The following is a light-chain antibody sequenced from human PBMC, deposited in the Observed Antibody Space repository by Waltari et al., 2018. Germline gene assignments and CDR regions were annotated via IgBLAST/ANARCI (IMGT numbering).Light chain of an antibody. V-gene: IGKV2-30*01. CDR1: QSLVYSDGNIY. CDR2: RVF. J-gene: IGKJ1*01. CDR3: MQTTHWPLT. Sequence: DAVMTQSPLSLTVTLGQPASISCRSSQSLVYSDGNIYLNWFHQRPGQSPRRLIYRVFRRESGVPDRFSGSGSGTDFTLEISMVEAEDVGVYYCMQTTHWPLTFGQGTKVEIK.